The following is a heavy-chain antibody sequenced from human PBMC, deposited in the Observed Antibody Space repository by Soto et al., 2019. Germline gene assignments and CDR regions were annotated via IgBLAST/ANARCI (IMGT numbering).Heavy chain of an antibody. Sequence: GGSLRLSCAASGFTFSGSAMHWVRQASGKGLEWVGRIRSKANSYATAYAASVKGRFTISRDDSKNTAYLQMNSLKTEDTAVYYFISLYDFWSGYQQFDYGGQGTLVTVSS. CDR2: IRSKANSYAT. CDR3: ISLYDFWSGYQQFDY. D-gene: IGHD3-3*01. V-gene: IGHV3-73*01. CDR1: GFTFSGSA. J-gene: IGHJ4*02.